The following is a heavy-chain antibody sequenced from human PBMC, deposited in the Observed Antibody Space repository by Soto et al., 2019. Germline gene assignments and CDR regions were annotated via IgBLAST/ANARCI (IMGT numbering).Heavy chain of an antibody. Sequence: GASVKVSCKASGFTFTSSAMQWVRQARGQRLEWIGWIVVGSGNTNYAQKFQDRVTIITDTSTTTAYMELRSLRSDDTAVYYCARGTVASISQYHYFYMDVWGKGTTVTVSS. V-gene: IGHV1-58*02. D-gene: IGHD5-12*01. J-gene: IGHJ6*03. CDR1: GFTFTSSA. CDR3: ARGTVASISQYHYFYMDV. CDR2: IVVGSGNT.